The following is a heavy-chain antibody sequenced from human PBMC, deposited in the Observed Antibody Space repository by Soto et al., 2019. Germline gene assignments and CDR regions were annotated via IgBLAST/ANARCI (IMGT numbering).Heavy chain of an antibody. V-gene: IGHV3-7*03. CDR1: GFTFSSCW. Sequence: PGGSLRLSCVASGFTFSSCWMSWVRQAPGKGLEWVANIKQDGSVRYYVDSVKGRFTISRDNAMNSLYLQMNSLRVEDTAMYYCARGFSSTPNWFDPWGQGTLVTVS. J-gene: IGHJ5*02. D-gene: IGHD6-19*01. CDR2: IKQDGSVR. CDR3: ARGFSSTPNWFDP.